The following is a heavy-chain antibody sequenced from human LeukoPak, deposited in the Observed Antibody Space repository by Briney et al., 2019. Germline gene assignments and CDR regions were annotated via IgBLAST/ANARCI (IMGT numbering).Heavy chain of an antibody. V-gene: IGHV4-34*01. CDR1: GFTLSSYA. CDR2: INHSGST. J-gene: IGHJ4*02. CDR3: ARVQQGGYFDY. Sequence: PGGSLRLSCAASGFTLSSYAMSWIRPPPGKGLEWIGEINHSGSTNYNPSLKSRVTISVDTSKNQFSLKLSSVTAADTAVYYCARVQQGGYFDYWGQGTLVTVSS. D-gene: IGHD6-13*01.